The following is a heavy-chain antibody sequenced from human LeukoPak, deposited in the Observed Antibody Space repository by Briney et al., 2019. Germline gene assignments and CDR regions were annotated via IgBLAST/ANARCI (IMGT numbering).Heavy chain of an antibody. J-gene: IGHJ4*02. CDR1: GGSVSSSSHY. V-gene: IGHV4-39*01. CDR3: ARHIQAGSSWSHVGATDY. D-gene: IGHD6-13*01. Sequence: SETLSLTCTVSGGSVSSSSHYWAWIRQPPGKGLEWIASIFYSGSTYYHPSLESRVTISVDTSRNQFFLKMTSVTAADTAVYYCARHIQAGSSWSHVGATDYWGQGTLVTVSS. CDR2: IFYSGST.